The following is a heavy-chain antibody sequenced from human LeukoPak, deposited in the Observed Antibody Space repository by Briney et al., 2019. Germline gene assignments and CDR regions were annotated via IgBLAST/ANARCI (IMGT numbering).Heavy chain of an antibody. Sequence: PSETLSLTCIVSGGSISSSIYYWAWVRQPPGKGLEWIGTVFYNGATQYSPSLRSRVTISVDTSKNQFSLKLSSVTAADTAVYYCATGELGSGSSLSPLLNWFDPWGQGTLVTVSS. J-gene: IGHJ5*02. CDR3: ATGELGSGSSLSPLLNWFDP. CDR2: VFYNGAT. D-gene: IGHD3-10*01. V-gene: IGHV4-39*01. CDR1: GGSISSSIYY.